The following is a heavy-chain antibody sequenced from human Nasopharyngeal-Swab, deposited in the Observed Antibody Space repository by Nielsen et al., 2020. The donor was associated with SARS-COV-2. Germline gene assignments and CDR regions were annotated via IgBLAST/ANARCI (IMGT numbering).Heavy chain of an antibody. D-gene: IGHD3-22*01. CDR1: TFTFSSYW. V-gene: IGHV3-48*04. CDR2: ISSSGSTI. Sequence: GGSLRLSCAASTFTFSSYWMSWVRQAPGKGLEWVSYISSSGSTIYYADSVKGRFTISRDNAKNSLYLQMNSLRAEDTAVYYCAREGYYDSSGYGFDPWGQGTLVTVSS. CDR3: AREGYYDSSGYGFDP. J-gene: IGHJ5*02.